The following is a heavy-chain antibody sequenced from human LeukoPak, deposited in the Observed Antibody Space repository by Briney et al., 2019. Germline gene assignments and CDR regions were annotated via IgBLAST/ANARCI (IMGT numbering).Heavy chain of an antibody. J-gene: IGHJ4*02. Sequence: VASVKVSCKASGYTFTGYYMNWVRQAPGQGLEWMGCINPDSGGTNYAQKFQGRVTMTRDTSISTAYMELSRLRSDDTAVYYCARDIQPIVGITRFDYWGQGTLVTVSS. V-gene: IGHV1-2*02. CDR3: ARDIQPIVGITRFDY. D-gene: IGHD1-26*01. CDR2: INPDSGGT. CDR1: GYTFTGYY.